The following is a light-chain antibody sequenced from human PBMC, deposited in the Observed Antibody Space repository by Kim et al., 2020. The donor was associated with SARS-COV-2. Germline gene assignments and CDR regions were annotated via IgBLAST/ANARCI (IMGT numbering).Light chain of an antibody. V-gene: IGLV7-43*01. Sequence: GTVTLTCASSTGAVTRGYYPNWFQQKPGQAPRALIYSTTNKHSWTPARFSGSLRGGKAALTLSGVQPEDEADYYCLLHCGGTQFWVFGGGTKLTVL. CDR2: STT. CDR1: TGAVTRGYY. CDR3: LLHCGGTQFWV. J-gene: IGLJ3*02.